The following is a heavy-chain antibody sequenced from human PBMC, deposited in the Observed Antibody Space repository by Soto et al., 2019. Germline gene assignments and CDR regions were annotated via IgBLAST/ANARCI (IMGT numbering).Heavy chain of an antibody. J-gene: IGHJ3*01. CDR2: INYIGST. CDR3: ARGSGIAVAGAENRGAFDV. CDR1: GGSISSSY. D-gene: IGHD6-19*01. Sequence: SETLSLTCTVSGGSISSSYWSWIRQTPGKGLEWIAYINYIGSTYYNPSLNSRVTISVDTSKNQFSLKLSSVSAADTAVYYCARGSGIAVAGAENRGAFDVWGQGTLVTVSS. V-gene: IGHV4-59*01.